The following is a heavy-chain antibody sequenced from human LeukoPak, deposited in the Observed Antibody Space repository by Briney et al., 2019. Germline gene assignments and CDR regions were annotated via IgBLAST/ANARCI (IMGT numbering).Heavy chain of an antibody. V-gene: IGHV1-8*03. D-gene: IGHD1-26*01. CDR3: ARALIVGATHAEYFQH. CDR2: MNPNSGNT. CDR1: GYTFTSYD. J-gene: IGHJ1*01. Sequence: ASVKVSCKASGYTFTSYDINWVRQATGQGLEWMGWMNPNSGNTGYAQKFQGRVTITRNTSISTAYMELSSLRSEDTAVYYCARALIVGATHAEYFQHWGQGTLVTVSS.